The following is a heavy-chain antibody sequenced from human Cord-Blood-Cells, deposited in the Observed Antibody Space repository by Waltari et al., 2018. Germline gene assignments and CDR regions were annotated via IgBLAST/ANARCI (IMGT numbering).Heavy chain of an antibody. Sequence: QVQLVESGGGLVKPGGSLRLSCAASGFTFSDYYMSWIRQAPGKGLEWFSKISSMGSTIYYAASVKGRFTIPRDNAKNSLYLQMNSLRAEDTAVYYCARERGWELLLDYWGQGTLVTVSS. J-gene: IGHJ4*02. D-gene: IGHD2-15*01. V-gene: IGHV3-11*01. CDR2: ISSMGSTI. CDR3: ARERGWELLLDY. CDR1: GFTFSDYY.